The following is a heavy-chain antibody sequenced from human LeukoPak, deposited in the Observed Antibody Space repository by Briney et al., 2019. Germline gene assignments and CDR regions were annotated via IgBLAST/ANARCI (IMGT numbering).Heavy chain of an antibody. CDR1: GYSFTSYW. V-gene: IGHV5-51*01. D-gene: IGHD2-2*01. J-gene: IGHJ6*02. Sequence: GESLKISCKGSGYSFTSYWIGWVRQMPGKGLEWMGIIYPGDSDTTYSPSFQGQVTTSADKSISTAYLQWSSLKALDTAMYYCARRDGYCSSTSCYADYYYGMDVWGQGTTVTVSS. CDR3: ARRDGYCSSTSCYADYYYGMDV. CDR2: IYPGDSDT.